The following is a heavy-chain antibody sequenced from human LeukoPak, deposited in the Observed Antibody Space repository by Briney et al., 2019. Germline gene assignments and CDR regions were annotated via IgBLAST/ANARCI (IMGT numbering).Heavy chain of an antibody. V-gene: IGHV4-4*07. J-gene: IGHJ4*02. D-gene: IGHD6-6*01. CDR3: ARDSNLEYSSSRGLGR. CDR1: GGSFSGYY. CDR2: IYASGST. Sequence: SETLSLTCAVYGGSFSGYYWSWIRQPAGKGLEWIGRIYASGSTYYNPSLKSRVTMSVDTSKNQFSLRLTTVTAADTAVYCARDSNLEYSSSRGLGRWGQGTLVTVSS.